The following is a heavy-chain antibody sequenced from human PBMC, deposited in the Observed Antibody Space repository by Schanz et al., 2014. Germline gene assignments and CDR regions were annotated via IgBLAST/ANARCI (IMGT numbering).Heavy chain of an antibody. CDR1: GFIFGSSV. Sequence: EVQLLESGGGLVEPGGSLRLSCAASGFIFGSSVMAWLRQAPGKGLEWVSYVSRSTPDIYYADSGKGRFTMSRDNAKNSVFLQMNSLRAEDTSVYYCVRDSFFACDYWGQGTLVTVSS. D-gene: IGHD3-3*01. J-gene: IGHJ4*02. V-gene: IGHV3-48*01. CDR3: VRDSFFACDY. CDR2: VSRSTPDI.